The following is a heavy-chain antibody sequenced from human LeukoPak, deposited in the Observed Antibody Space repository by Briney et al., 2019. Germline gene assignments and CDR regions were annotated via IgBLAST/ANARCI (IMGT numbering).Heavy chain of an antibody. V-gene: IGHV1-24*01. D-gene: IGHD2-2*01. CDR1: GYTLTELS. J-gene: IGHJ5*02. CDR2: FDPEDGET. CDR3: AREGLCSSTSCPEFDP. Sequence: ASVKVSCKVSGYTLTELSMHWVRQAPGKGLEWMGGFDPEDGETIYAQKFQGRVTMTEDTSTDTAYMELSSLRSEDTAVYYCAREGLCSSTSCPEFDPWGQGTLVTVSS.